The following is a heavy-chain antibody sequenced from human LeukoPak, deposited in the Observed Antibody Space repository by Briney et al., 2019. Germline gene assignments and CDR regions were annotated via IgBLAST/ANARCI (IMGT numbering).Heavy chain of an antibody. D-gene: IGHD3-16*02. J-gene: IGHJ4*02. CDR1: GFTFSSYG. Sequence: GGSLRLSCTASGFTFSSYGMSWVRQAPGKGLDWVSAVSSGGNSNYADSVTGRFTISRDNSKNTLYLQMNSLRAEDTAVYYCARVGRNYDYVWGSYRYVDYWGQGTLVTVSS. CDR3: ARVGRNYDYVWGSYRYVDY. V-gene: IGHV3-23*01. CDR2: VSSGGNS.